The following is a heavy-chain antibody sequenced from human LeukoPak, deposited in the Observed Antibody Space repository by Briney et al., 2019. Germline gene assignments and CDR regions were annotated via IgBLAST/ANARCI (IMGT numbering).Heavy chain of an antibody. V-gene: IGHV3-21*01. Sequence: GRSLRLSCAASGFTLSSYSMNWVRQAPGKGLEWVSSISSSSSYIYYADSVKGRFTISRDNAKNSLYLQMNSLRAEDTAVYYCARAKPRYYYYGMDVWGQGTTVTVSS. CDR1: GFTLSSYS. CDR2: ISSSSSYI. J-gene: IGHJ6*02. CDR3: ARAKPRYYYYGMDV.